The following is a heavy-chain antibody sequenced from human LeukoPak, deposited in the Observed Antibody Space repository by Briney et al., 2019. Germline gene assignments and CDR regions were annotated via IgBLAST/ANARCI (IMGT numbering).Heavy chain of an antibody. J-gene: IGHJ6*03. CDR1: GGSISSYY. Sequence: PSETLSLTCTVSGGSISSYYWSWIRQPAGKGLEWIGRIYTSGSTNYNPSLKSRVTMSVDTSKNQFSLKLSSVTAADTAVYYCARVLNYYDSSGYYDDYYYYYYMDVWGKGTTVTVSS. D-gene: IGHD3-22*01. CDR2: IYTSGST. CDR3: ARVLNYYDSSGYYDDYYYYYYMDV. V-gene: IGHV4-4*07.